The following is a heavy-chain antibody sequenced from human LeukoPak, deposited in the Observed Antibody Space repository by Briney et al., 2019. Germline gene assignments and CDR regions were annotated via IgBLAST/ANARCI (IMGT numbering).Heavy chain of an antibody. V-gene: IGHV3-21*06. D-gene: IGHD1-14*01. Sequence: PGGSLTLSCAASGFTVSSNYMSWVRQAPGKGLEWVACIGPTGSDRYHADSLKGRFTISRDNANNFLYLQMNSLRAEDTAVYYCATETNGRNYDYWGQGTLLTVSS. CDR3: ATETNGRNYDY. J-gene: IGHJ4*02. CDR1: GFTVSSNY. CDR2: IGPTGSDR.